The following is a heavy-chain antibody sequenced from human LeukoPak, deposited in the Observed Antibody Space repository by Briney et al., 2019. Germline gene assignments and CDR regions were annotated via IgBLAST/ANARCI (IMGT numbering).Heavy chain of an antibody. Sequence: ASVKVSCKASGYTFTSYYMHWVRQAPGQGLEWMGIINPSGGSTSYAQKFQGRVTMTRDTSTRTVYMELSSLRSEDTAVYYCARDLYRYSSGREPDYWGQGTLVTVSS. CDR3: ARDLYRYSSGREPDY. CDR1: GYTFTSYY. V-gene: IGHV1-46*01. J-gene: IGHJ4*02. D-gene: IGHD6-19*01. CDR2: INPSGGST.